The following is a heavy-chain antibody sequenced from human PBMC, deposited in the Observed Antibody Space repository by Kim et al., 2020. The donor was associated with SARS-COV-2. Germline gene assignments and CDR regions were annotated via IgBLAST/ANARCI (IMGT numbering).Heavy chain of an antibody. CDR2: IYSDVSTT. V-gene: IGHV3-74*01. CDR3: ARASSYALAF. J-gene: IGHJ6*02. CDR1: GFSFSSSC. Sequence: GGSLRLSCAASGFSFSSSCMHWVRQAPGKGLVWVARIYSDVSTTTYADSVTGRVTISSDNAKKTLYLQMKSLRAEDAAVDICARASSYALAFSCQGTTVT.